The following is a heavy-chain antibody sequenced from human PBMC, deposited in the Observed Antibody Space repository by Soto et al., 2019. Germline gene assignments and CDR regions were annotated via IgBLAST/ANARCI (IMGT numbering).Heavy chain of an antibody. CDR3: ARGAWADGVFDY. CDR2: IIPILGTA. J-gene: IGHJ4*02. Sequence: QVQLVQSGAEVKKPGSSVKVSCKASGGTFNSYTINWVRQAPGQGLEWMGRIIPILGTANFTQRFPGRLTIPADNSTSTAHMELSSLRSEDTAVYYCARGAWADGVFDYWGQRTLVTVSS. CDR1: GGTFNSYT. D-gene: IGHD2-8*01. V-gene: IGHV1-69*08.